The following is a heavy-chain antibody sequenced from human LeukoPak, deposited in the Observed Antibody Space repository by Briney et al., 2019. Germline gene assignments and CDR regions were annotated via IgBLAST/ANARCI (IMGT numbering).Heavy chain of an antibody. J-gene: IGHJ4*02. CDR2: VDHTGST. D-gene: IGHD5-18*01. Sequence: SETLSLTCTVSDDSITMYYWTWIRQPPGKGLEWIGYVDHTGSTNFNPSLKSRVSMSVDTSKNQFSLKLSSVTAADTAVYYCARGRKYTSGYRVTELGSGYSDYWGQGTLVTVSS. CDR1: DDSITMYY. V-gene: IGHV4-59*01. CDR3: ARGRKYTSGYRVTELGSGYSDY.